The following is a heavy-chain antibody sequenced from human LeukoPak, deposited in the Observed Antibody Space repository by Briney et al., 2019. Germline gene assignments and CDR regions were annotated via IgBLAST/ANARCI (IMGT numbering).Heavy chain of an antibody. Sequence: GGSLRLSCAASGLTFSNYWMTWVRQAPGKGLEWVAHINQDGSEEHYMDSVKARFTISRDNAKNSLSLQMNSLTAEDTAVYYCVRDGGVSGYDLLDYWGQGTLVTVSS. D-gene: IGHD5-12*01. CDR3: VRDGGVSGYDLLDY. V-gene: IGHV3-7*01. CDR2: INQDGSEE. J-gene: IGHJ4*02. CDR1: GLTFSNYW.